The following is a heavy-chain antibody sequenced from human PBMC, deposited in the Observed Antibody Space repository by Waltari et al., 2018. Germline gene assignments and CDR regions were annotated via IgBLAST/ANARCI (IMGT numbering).Heavy chain of an antibody. CDR3: ARSRGLHFYDYIWGSYRRNDAFDI. Sequence: QVQLQQWGAGLLKPSETLSLTCAVYGGSFSGYYWIWIRQPPGKGLEWIGEINHSGRTNAIPSLKSRVTISVDTSKNQFSLKLSSVTAADTAVYYCARSRGLHFYDYIWGSYRRNDAFDIWGQGTMVTVSS. V-gene: IGHV4-34*01. J-gene: IGHJ3*02. D-gene: IGHD3-16*02. CDR1: GGSFSGYY. CDR2: INHSGRT.